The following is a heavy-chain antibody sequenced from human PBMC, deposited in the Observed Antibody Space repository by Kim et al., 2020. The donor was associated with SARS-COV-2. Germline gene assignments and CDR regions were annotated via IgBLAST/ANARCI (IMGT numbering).Heavy chain of an antibody. V-gene: IGHV4-59*01. CDR3: ARRPVGNAFDM. Sequence: SETLSLTCTVSSGSISNYYWNWIRQPPGKGLEWIGYFSNSGNTNYSPSLKSRVTISVDTSKNQFSLNLSSVTAADTAVYYCARRPVGNAFDMWGQGTMVTVSS. D-gene: IGHD2-2*01. J-gene: IGHJ3*02. CDR2: FSNSGNT. CDR1: SGSISNYY.